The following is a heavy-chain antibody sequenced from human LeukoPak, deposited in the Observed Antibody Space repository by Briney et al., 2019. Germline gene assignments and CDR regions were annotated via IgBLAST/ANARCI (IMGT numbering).Heavy chain of an antibody. CDR3: ARHTESWSYHHGYYFDY. CDR2: IYYSGST. CDR1: GGSISSSSYY. Sequence: SETLSLTCTVSGGSISSSSYYWGWIRQPPGKGLEWIGSIYYSGSTYYNPSLKSRVTISVDTSKNQFSLKLSSVTAADTAVYYCARHTESWSYHHGYYFDYWGQGALVTVSS. J-gene: IGHJ4*02. V-gene: IGHV4-39*01. D-gene: IGHD1-26*01.